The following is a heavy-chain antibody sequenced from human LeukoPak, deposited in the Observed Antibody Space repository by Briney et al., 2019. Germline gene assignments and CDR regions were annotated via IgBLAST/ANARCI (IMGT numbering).Heavy chain of an antibody. J-gene: IGHJ4*02. Sequence: GGSLRLSCAASGFTFSSYAMSWVRQAPGKGLEWVSAISGSGGSTYYADSVKGRFTISRDNSKNTLYLQMNSLRAVDTAVYHCAKTCWGRVYYYDSSGYYPFDYWGQGTLVTVSS. V-gene: IGHV3-23*01. D-gene: IGHD3-22*01. CDR1: GFTFSSYA. CDR3: AKTCWGRVYYYDSSGYYPFDY. CDR2: ISGSGGST.